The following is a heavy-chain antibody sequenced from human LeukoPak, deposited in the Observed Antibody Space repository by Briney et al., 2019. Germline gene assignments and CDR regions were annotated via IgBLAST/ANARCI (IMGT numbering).Heavy chain of an antibody. J-gene: IGHJ6*03. CDR2: ISSSSSYI. D-gene: IGHD2-21*01. V-gene: IGHV3-21*01. Sequence: GGSLRLSCAASGFTFSSYSMNWVRQAPGKGLEWVSSISSSSSYIYYADSVKGRFTISRDNAKNSLYLQMNSLRAEDTAVYYCARDVGTLFLGYYYYYMDVWGKGTTVTVSS. CDR3: ARDVGTLFLGYYYYYMDV. CDR1: GFTFSSYS.